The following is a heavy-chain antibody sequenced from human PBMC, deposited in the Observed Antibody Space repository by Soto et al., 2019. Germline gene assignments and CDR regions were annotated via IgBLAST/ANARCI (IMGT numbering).Heavy chain of an antibody. CDR1: GGTFSSYA. J-gene: IGHJ5*02. Sequence: ASVKVSCKASGGTFSSYAISWVRQAPGQGLEWMGWIIPNSGNTGYAQKFQGRVTMTRNTSISTAYMELSSLRSEDTAVYYCAREVDIVVVTAASADWFDPWGQGTLVTVSS. D-gene: IGHD2-2*03. CDR2: IIPNSGNT. CDR3: AREVDIVVVTAASADWFDP. V-gene: IGHV1-8*02.